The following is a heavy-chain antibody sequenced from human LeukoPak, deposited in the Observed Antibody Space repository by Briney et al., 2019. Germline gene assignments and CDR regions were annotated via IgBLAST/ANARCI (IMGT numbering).Heavy chain of an antibody. V-gene: IGHV1-69*04. CDR2: ILPMIGLP. D-gene: IGHD3-10*01. Sequence: SVKVSCKASGATFSNYAISWVRQAPGQGLEWMGRILPMIGLPNIAQNFKGRATFTADTSTSTVYMEMTSLRSEDTAVYYCAREETYHDGSGSYSDGYFDHWGQGTLVTVSS. J-gene: IGHJ4*02. CDR3: AREETYHDGSGSYSDGYFDH. CDR1: GATFSNYA.